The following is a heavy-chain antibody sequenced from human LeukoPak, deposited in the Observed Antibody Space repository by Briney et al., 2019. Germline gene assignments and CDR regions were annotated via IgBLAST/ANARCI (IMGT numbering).Heavy chain of an antibody. Sequence: KPSETLSLTCTVSGGSISSYYWSWIRQPPGKGLGWIGYIYYSGSTNYNPSLKSRVTMSVDTSKNQFSLKLSSVTAADTAVYYCARDGYYYDSSGYYRFDYWGQGTLVTVSS. CDR1: GGSISSYY. J-gene: IGHJ4*02. D-gene: IGHD3-22*01. CDR3: ARDGYYYDSSGYYRFDY. CDR2: IYYSGST. V-gene: IGHV4-59*12.